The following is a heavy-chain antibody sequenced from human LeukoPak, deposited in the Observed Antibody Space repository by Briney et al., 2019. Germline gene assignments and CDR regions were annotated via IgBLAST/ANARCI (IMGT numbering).Heavy chain of an antibody. J-gene: IGHJ6*02. CDR2: IYYSGST. V-gene: IGHV4-59*08. Sequence: SETLSLTCTVSGGSITSYYWSWIRQPPGKGLEWIGYIYYSGSTNYNPSLKSRVTISVDTSKNQFSLKLSSVTAADTAVYYCARYTRARNGMDVWGQGTTVTVSS. CDR3: ARYTRARNGMDV. CDR1: GGSITSYY.